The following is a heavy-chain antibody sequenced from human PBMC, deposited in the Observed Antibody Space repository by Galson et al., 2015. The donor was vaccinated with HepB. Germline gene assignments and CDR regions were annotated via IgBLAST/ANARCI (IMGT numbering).Heavy chain of an antibody. Sequence: SLRLSCAASGITFSSYAMNWVRQAPGKGLEWVSGISGSGGNTYHADSVKGRFTISRDNSKNTLYLQMDSLRVEDTAVYYCVRGLGDLSSWGQGTLVTVSS. D-gene: IGHD3-16*02. CDR1: GITFSSYA. CDR2: ISGSGGNT. V-gene: IGHV3-23*01. CDR3: VRGLGDLSS. J-gene: IGHJ5*02.